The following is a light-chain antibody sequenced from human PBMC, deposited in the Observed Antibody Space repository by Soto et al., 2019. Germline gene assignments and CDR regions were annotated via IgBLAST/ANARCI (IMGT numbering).Light chain of an antibody. CDR3: AAWVGNLSGWV. CDR2: SND. Sequence: QSVLTQAPSASGTPGQRGTISCSGSSSNIGSNTVSWYQQVPGTAPKVLIYSNDQRPSGVPARFSGSKSGTSASLAIGGLQSEDESDYYGAAWVGNLSGWVFRGGTEVTVL. V-gene: IGLV1-44*01. CDR1: SSNIGSNT. J-gene: IGLJ3*02.